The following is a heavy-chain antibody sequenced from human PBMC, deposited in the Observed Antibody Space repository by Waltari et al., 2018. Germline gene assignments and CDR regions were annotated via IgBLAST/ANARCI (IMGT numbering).Heavy chain of an antibody. Sequence: IRQPPGKGLEWIGYIYYSGSTKYNPSLKSRVTISVDTSKNQLSLRLNSVTAADTAVYYCARHKTAPIAVAGYYFDYWGQGTLVTVSS. V-gene: IGHV4-59*08. CDR3: ARHKTAPIAVAGYYFDY. CDR2: IYYSGST. J-gene: IGHJ4*02. D-gene: IGHD6-19*01.